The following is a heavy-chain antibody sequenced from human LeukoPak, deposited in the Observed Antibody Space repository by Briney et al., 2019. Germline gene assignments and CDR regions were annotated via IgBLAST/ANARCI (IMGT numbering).Heavy chain of an antibody. V-gene: IGHV3-30*02. CDR3: AKDPRHIVVVPAAIDYDCYYMDV. D-gene: IGHD2-2*01. J-gene: IGHJ6*03. CDR1: GFTFSSYG. CDR2: IRYDGSNK. Sequence: GGSLRLSCAASGFTFSSYGMHWVRQAPGKGLEWVAFIRYDGSNKYYADSVKGRFTISRDNSKNTLYLQMNSLRAEDTAVYYCAKDPRHIVVVPAAIDYDCYYMDVWGKGTTVTVSS.